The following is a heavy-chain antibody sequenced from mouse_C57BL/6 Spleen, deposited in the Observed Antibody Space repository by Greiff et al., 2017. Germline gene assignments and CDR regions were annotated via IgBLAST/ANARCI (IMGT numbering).Heavy chain of an antibody. J-gene: IGHJ2*01. D-gene: IGHD1-1*01. V-gene: IGHV5-9-1*02. CDR2: ISSGGDYI. CDR3: TREGNYGSSLDY. CDR1: GFTFSSYA. Sequence: EVKLVESGEGLVKPGGSLKLSCAASGFTFSSYAMSWVRQTPEKRLEWVAYISSGGDYIYYADPVKGRFTISRDNARNTLYLQMSSLKSEDTAMYYCTREGNYGSSLDYWGQGTTLTVSS.